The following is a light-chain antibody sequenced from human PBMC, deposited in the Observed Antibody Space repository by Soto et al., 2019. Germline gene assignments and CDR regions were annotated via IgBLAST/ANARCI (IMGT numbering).Light chain of an antibody. CDR2: DAS. V-gene: IGKV3-11*01. Sequence: EIVLTQSPATLSLSPGERATLSCSASQSVSSYLAWYQQKPGQAPRLLIYDASNRATGIPARFSGSGSGTDFTLTISSLEPEDFAVYHCQQRSNWPPGFTFGGGTKVEIK. CDR3: QQRSNWPPGFT. J-gene: IGKJ4*01. CDR1: QSVSSY.